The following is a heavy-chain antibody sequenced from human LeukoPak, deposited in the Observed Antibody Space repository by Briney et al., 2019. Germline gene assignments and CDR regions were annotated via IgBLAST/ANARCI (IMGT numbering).Heavy chain of an antibody. CDR1: GFTFSSYG. J-gene: IGHJ4*02. CDR2: ISYDGSNK. V-gene: IGHV3-30*18. Sequence: PGGSLRLSCAASGFTFSSYGMHWVRQAPGKGLEWVAVISYDGSNKYYADSVKGRFTISRDNSKNTLYLQMNSLRAEDTAVYYCAKEYGSSWHFDYWGQGTLVTVSS. D-gene: IGHD6-13*01. CDR3: AKEYGSSWHFDY.